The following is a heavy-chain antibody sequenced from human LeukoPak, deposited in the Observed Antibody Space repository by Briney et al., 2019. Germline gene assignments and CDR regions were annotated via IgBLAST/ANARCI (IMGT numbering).Heavy chain of an antibody. Sequence: SETLSLTCTVSGASISVYHWSWIRQPPGKGPEWIGCIYYNGSANYNPSLKSRVTISGDTSKNQFSLKLSSVTAADTAVYYCAKGGVLQSNWFDPWGQGTLVTVSS. J-gene: IGHJ5*02. V-gene: IGHV4-59*01. D-gene: IGHD3-10*01. CDR1: GASISVYH. CDR2: IYYNGSA. CDR3: AKGGVLQSNWFDP.